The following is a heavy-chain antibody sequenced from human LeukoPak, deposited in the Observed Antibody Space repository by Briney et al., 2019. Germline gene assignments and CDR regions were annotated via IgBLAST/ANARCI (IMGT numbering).Heavy chain of an antibody. V-gene: IGHV3-48*04. D-gene: IGHD5-24*01. J-gene: IGHJ4*02. CDR3: ARARDGYNYGFDY. CDR2: ISSSSSTI. Sequence: GGSLRLSCAASGFTFSSYSMIWVRQAPGKGLEWVSYISSSSSTIYYADSMKGRFTISRDNAKNSLYLQMNSLRAEDTAVYYCARARDGYNYGFDYWGQGTLVTVSS. CDR1: GFTFSSYS.